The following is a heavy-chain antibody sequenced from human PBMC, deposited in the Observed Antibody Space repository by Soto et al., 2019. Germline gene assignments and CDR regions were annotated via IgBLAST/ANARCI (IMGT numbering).Heavy chain of an antibody. CDR3: AREKFSNYFDP. Sequence: QVHLVQSGAEVKKSGSSVKVSCKTSGGIFNSYGLSWVRQAPGQGPEWMGQIIPTFGSPKYAQKFQGRVTLTADESTNTAYMELSSLTSEDTALYYCAREKFSNYFDPWGQGTQVTVSS. J-gene: IGHJ5*02. CDR2: IIPTFGSP. CDR1: GGIFNSYG. V-gene: IGHV1-69*01.